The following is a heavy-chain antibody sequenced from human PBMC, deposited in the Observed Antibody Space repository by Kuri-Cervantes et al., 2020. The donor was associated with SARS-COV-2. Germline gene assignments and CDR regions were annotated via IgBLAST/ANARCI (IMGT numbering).Heavy chain of an antibody. CDR3: ARDRGYGGLRYYFDY. J-gene: IGHJ4*02. D-gene: IGHD5-12*01. Sequence: LSLTCAASGFTFSSYAMSWVRQAPGKGLEWVSAISGSGGSTYYADSVKGRFTISRDNSKNTLYLRMNSLRAEDTAVYYCARDRGYGGLRYYFDYWGQGTLVTVSS. CDR2: ISGSGGST. CDR1: GFTFSSYA. V-gene: IGHV3-23*01.